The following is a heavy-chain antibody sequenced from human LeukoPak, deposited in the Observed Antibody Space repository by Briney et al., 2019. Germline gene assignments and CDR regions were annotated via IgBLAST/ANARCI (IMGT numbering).Heavy chain of an antibody. V-gene: IGHV4-39*01. J-gene: IGHJ4*02. CDR2: IYYSGST. CDR1: GGSISSSNYH. CDR3: ARSPGYCSDGTCSRPFDY. Sequence: SETLSLTCTVSGGSISSSNYHWGWIRQPPGKGLEWIGSIYYSGSTYYNPSLKSRVTISVDTSKNQFSLKLSSVTAADTAVYYCARSPGYCSDGTCSRPFDYWGQGTLVTVSS. D-gene: IGHD2-15*01.